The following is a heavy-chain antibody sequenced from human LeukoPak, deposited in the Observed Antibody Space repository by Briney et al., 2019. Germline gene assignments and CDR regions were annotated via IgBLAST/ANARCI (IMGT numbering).Heavy chain of an antibody. CDR2: IYYSGST. V-gene: IGHV4-59*01. Sequence: SETLSLTCTVSGGSLSSYYWSWIRQPPGKGLEWIGYIYYSGSTNYNPSLKSRVTISVDTSKNQFSLKLSSVTAADTAVYYCARGPWFGELLPYYYGMDVWGQGTTVTVSS. CDR3: ARGPWFGELLPYYYGMDV. CDR1: GGSLSSYY. D-gene: IGHD3-10*01. J-gene: IGHJ6*02.